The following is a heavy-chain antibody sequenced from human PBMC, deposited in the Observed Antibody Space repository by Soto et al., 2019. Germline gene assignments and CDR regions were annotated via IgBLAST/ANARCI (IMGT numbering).Heavy chain of an antibody. CDR3: AREGVYSNSDDDY. V-gene: IGHV1-69*06. Sequence: QVQLVQSGAEVKKPGSSVKVSCKGSGGTFSSYAISWVRQAPGQGLEWMGGIIPIFGTANYAQKFQGRVTITADKFTSTAYMERSSLRSEDTAVYYCAREGVYSNSDDDYWGQGNLVTVSS. CDR2: IIPIFGTA. CDR1: GGTFSSYA. J-gene: IGHJ4*02. D-gene: IGHD4-4*01.